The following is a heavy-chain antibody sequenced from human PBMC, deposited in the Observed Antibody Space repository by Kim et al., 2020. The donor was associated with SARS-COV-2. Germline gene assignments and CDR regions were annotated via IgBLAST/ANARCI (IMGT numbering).Heavy chain of an antibody. Sequence: GSNAYAQKFQGRVTKTSDTPTKTAYMELSSLTSEDTAVYYCARDLEGFDYWGQGTLVTVSS. J-gene: IGHJ4*02. CDR2: GSN. CDR3: ARDLEGFDY. V-gene: IGHV1-46*01. D-gene: IGHD1-1*01.